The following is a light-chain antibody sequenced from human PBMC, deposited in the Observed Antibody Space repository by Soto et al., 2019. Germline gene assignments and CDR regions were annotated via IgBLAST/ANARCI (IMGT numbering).Light chain of an antibody. CDR2: ASS. CDR1: QDISTW. Sequence: DIQMTQSPSSVSASAGDRVTITCRASQDISTWLAWYQQKPGKAPKLLIYASSSLRSGVPSRFSGSGSGTDFTLTISSLQPEDFATYYCQQANSFPLTFGGGTKVEIK. J-gene: IGKJ4*01. CDR3: QQANSFPLT. V-gene: IGKV1-12*01.